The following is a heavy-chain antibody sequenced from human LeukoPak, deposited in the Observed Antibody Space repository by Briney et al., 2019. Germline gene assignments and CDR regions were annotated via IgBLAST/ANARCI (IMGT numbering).Heavy chain of an antibody. CDR1: GYIFTGHY. CDR2: INPNSGGT. V-gene: IGHV1-2*02. CDR3: ARGGRHYDFWSGYSTFDY. J-gene: IGHJ4*02. D-gene: IGHD3-3*01. Sequence: ASVKVSCKASGYIFTGHYMHWARQAPGQGLEWMGWINPNSGGTNYAQKFQGRVTMTRDTSISTAYMELSRLRSDDTAVYYCARGGRHYDFWSGYSTFDYWGQGTLVTVSS.